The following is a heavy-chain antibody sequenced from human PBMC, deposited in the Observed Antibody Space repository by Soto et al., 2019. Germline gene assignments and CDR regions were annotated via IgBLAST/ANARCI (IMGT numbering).Heavy chain of an antibody. J-gene: IGHJ6*02. CDR3: ARDWGSDSGMDV. V-gene: IGHV3-33*01. Sequence: QVQLVESGGGVVQPGRSLRLSCAASGFKFKDYGMHWVRQAPGKGLEWVAVVWHDGKRKDYRDAVKGRFTISRDNSKSMLYLETTSLTVEDTVVYYCARDWGSDSGMDVWGQGTTITI. CDR2: VWHDGKRK. CDR1: GFKFKDYG. D-gene: IGHD3-16*01.